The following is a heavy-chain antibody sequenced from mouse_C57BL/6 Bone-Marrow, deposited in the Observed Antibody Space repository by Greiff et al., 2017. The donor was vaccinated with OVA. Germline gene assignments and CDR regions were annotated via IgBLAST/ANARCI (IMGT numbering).Heavy chain of an antibody. V-gene: IGHV1-81*01. CDR3: VRRWLRRREVYCYFEV. CDR2: IYPRSGNT. D-gene: IGHD2-2*01. Sequence: VQLQQSGAELARPGASVKLSCKASGYTFTSYGISWVKQRTGQGLEWIGEIYPRSGNTYYNEKFKGKATLTAAKSSSTAYMELRSLTSEDSAVYFCVRRWLRRREVYCYFEVWGTETTGT. J-gene: IGHJ1*03. CDR1: GYTFTSYG.